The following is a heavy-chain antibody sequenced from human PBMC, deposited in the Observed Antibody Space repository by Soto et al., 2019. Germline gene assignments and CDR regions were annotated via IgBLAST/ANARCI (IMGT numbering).Heavy chain of an antibody. J-gene: IGHJ4*02. CDR3: AHSNSSAPNDC. D-gene: IGHD6-19*01. V-gene: IGHV2-5*01. CDR2: IYWNDDK. Sequence: QITLKESGPTLVRPTQTLTLTCAFSGFSLTTYGVGVGWIRQPPGKALEWLALIYWNDDKRYSPSLKSRLTITKDTSKNQVVITMTNMDPVDTATYYRAHSNSSAPNDCWGQGTLVTVSS. CDR1: GFSLTTYGVG.